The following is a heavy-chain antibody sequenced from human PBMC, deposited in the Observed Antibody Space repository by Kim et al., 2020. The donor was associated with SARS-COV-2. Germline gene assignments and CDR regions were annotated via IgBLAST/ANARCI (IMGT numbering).Heavy chain of an antibody. J-gene: IGHJ4*02. CDR2: IRQDGNEM. V-gene: IGHV3-7*01. D-gene: IGHD3-3*01. Sequence: GGSLRLSCVASGFTFTSYWMSWVRQVPGRGLEWVANIRQDGNEMFYADSMKGRFTISRDNAKNSISLHINDLRVGDTAIYYCARERGNYDFSSGYLSPFFDNWGQGTLVTVSS. CDR3: ARERGNYDFSSGYLSPFFDN. CDR1: GFTFTSYW.